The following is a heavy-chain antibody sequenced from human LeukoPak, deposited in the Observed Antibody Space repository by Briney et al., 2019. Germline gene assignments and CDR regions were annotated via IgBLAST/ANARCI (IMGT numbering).Heavy chain of an antibody. Sequence: PSETLSLTCTVSGDSIGSGGYYWTWIRQHPGKGLEWIGNIFTSGNTYYNPSLKGRIFTSVDTSKSQFSLRLTSVTAADTAVYYCARATLRGDPFDFWGQGLQVTVSS. J-gene: IGHJ4*02. CDR2: IFTSGNT. CDR3: ARATLRGDPFDF. CDR1: GDSIGSGGYY. V-gene: IGHV4-31*03. D-gene: IGHD2-21*02.